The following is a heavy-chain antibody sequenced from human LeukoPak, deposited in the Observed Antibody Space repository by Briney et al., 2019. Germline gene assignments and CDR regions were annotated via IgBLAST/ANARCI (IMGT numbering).Heavy chain of an antibody. D-gene: IGHD4-23*01. CDR1: GFTFSSYE. Sequence: GGSLRLSCAASGFTFSSYEMNWVRQAPGKGLEWVSYISSSGSTIYYADSVKGRFTISRDNAKNSLYLQMNSLRAEETAVYYCAIQTRGNGGNSVSFDYWGQGTLVTVSS. CDR3: AIQTRGNGGNSVSFDY. V-gene: IGHV3-48*03. CDR2: ISSSGSTI. J-gene: IGHJ4*02.